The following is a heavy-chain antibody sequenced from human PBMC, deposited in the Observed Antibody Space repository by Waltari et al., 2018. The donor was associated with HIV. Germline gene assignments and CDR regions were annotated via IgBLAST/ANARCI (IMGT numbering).Heavy chain of an antibody. J-gene: IGHJ4*02. CDR2: SIPIFGTA. CDR1: GGTFSSYA. V-gene: IGHV1-69*06. CDR3: ARDRGPFLFYFDY. Sequence: QVQLVQSGAEVKKPGSSVKVSCKASGGTFSSYASSWVRQAPGQGLEWMGRSIPIFGTANYAQKFQGRVTMTADISTSTAYMELSSLRSEDSAMYYCARDRGPFLFYFDYWGQGTLVTVSS.